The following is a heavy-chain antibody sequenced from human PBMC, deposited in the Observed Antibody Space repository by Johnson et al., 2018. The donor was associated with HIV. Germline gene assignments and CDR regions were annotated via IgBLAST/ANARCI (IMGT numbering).Heavy chain of an antibody. J-gene: IGHJ3*02. CDR3: AKVAGATAAGGVALDI. CDR1: GFTFSNYG. V-gene: IGHV3-33*06. CDR2: TWFDGSNK. Sequence: QVQLVESGGGVVQPGRSLRLSCAASGFTFSNYGMHWVRQAPGKGLEWVAVTWFDGSNKYYSDSVKGRFTISRDNSKSTLYLQMNSLRAEDTAVYYCAKVAGATAAGGVALDIWGPGTMVTVSS. D-gene: IGHD6-13*01.